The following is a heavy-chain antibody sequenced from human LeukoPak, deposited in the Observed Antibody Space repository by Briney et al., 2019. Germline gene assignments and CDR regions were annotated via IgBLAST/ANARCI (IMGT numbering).Heavy chain of an antibody. CDR2: ISWNSGSI. CDR1: GFTFDDYA. J-gene: IGHJ4*02. D-gene: IGHD6-19*01. V-gene: IGHV3-9*01. Sequence: GGSLRLSCAASGFTFDDYAMHWVRQAPGKGLEWVSGISWNSGSIGYADSVKGRFTISRDNAKNSLYLQMNSLRAEDTALYYCAKGDRYSSGWYSNFDYWGQGTLVTVSS. CDR3: AKGDRYSSGWYSNFDY.